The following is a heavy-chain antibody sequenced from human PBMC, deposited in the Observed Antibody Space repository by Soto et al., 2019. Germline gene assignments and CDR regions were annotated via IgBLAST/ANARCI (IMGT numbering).Heavy chain of an antibody. V-gene: IGHV4-30-4*01. D-gene: IGHD6-13*01. Sequence: SETLSLTCTVSGGSISSGDYYWSWIRQPPGKGLEWIGYIYYSGSTYYNPSLKSRVTISVDTSRNQFSLKLSSVTAADTAVYYCARDAVPKKAGHNWFDPWGQGTLVTVSS. CDR2: IYYSGST. J-gene: IGHJ5*02. CDR3: ARDAVPKKAGHNWFDP. CDR1: GGSISSGDYY.